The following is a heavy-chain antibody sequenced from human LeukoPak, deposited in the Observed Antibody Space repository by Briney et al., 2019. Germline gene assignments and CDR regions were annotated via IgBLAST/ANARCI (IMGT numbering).Heavy chain of an antibody. CDR1: ASTLSSYE. CDR2: VDYSGGDT. J-gene: IGHJ4*02. D-gene: IGHD2-2*01. CDR3: ARGGTSGYSSTRHFWGGNYYFDY. Sequence: PGGSLRPSCIASASTLSSYEMSWIRQAPGKGLEWLSSVDYSGGDTHYADSVMGRFTISRDNARNSLYLQVNSLRAEDTAVYYCARGGTSGYSSTRHFWGGNYYFDYWGQGSLVTVSS. V-gene: IGHV3-23*01.